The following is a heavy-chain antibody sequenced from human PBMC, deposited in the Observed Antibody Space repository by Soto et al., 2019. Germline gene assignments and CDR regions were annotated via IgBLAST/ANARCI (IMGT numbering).Heavy chain of an antibody. V-gene: IGHV4-34*01. D-gene: IGHD3-10*01. J-gene: IGHJ6*02. Sequence: PSETLSLTCAVYGGSFSGNYRSLIRQPPGKGLEWIGEINHSGDTNYNPSLKSRVTISVDTSKNQFSLKLTSVTAADTAVYYCARGRGVRGSIITTYYHYGLDVWGQGTTVTVSS. CDR1: GGSFSGNY. CDR2: INHSGDT. CDR3: ARGRGVRGSIITTYYHYGLDV.